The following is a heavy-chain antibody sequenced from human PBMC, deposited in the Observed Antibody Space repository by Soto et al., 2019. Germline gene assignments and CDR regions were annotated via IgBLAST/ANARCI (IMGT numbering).Heavy chain of an antibody. CDR2: INAGNGNT. CDR3: ASSYCSGGSCYDYYYGMDV. J-gene: IGHJ6*02. D-gene: IGHD2-15*01. V-gene: IGHV1-3*01. CDR1: GYTFTSYA. Sequence: ASVKVSCKASGYTFTSYAMHWVRQAPGQRLEWMGWINAGNGNTKYSQKFQGRVTITRNTSASTAYMELSSLRSEDTAVYYCASSYCSGGSCYDYYYGMDVWGQGTTVTVSS.